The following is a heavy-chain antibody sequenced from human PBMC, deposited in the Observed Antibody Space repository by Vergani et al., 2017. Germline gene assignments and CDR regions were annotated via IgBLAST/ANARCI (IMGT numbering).Heavy chain of an antibody. D-gene: IGHD6-25*01. Sequence: QVQLVQSGAEVKKPGASVKVSCKASGYTFTSYYMHWVRQAPGQGLEWMGIINPSGGSTSHAQKFQGRVTMARDTFTSTVYMVLCSLRSEDTAVYYCARDLIDNDTYGRSGYWGPGTLVTVSS. V-gene: IGHV1-46*01. J-gene: IGHJ1*01. CDR3: ARDLIDNDTYGRSGY. CDR1: GYTFTSYY. CDR2: INPSGGST.